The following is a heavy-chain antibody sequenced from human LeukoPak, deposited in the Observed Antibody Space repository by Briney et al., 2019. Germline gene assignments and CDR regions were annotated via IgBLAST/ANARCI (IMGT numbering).Heavy chain of an antibody. V-gene: IGHV4-59*01. CDR1: GGSISSYY. Sequence: SETLSLTCTVSGGSISSYYWSWIRQPPGRGLEWIGYIYYSGSTNYNPSLKSRVTISVDTSKNQFSLKLSSVTAADTAVYYCARGQWLSFFDPWGQGTLVTVSS. CDR2: IYYSGST. J-gene: IGHJ5*02. D-gene: IGHD6-19*01. CDR3: ARGQWLSFFDP.